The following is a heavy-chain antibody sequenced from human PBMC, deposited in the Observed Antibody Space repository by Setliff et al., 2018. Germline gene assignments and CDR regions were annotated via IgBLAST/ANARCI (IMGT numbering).Heavy chain of an antibody. CDR3: ARVALESNDSSGYYSGENYYYGMDV. D-gene: IGHD3-22*01. Sequence: RASVKVSCKASGYSFTNYDINWVRQATGQGLEWMGWINPNSGNTDYAQKFQGRVTMTRDTSTSTVYMELSSLRSEDTAVYYCARVALESNDSSGYYSGENYYYGMDVWGQGTTVTVSS. V-gene: IGHV1-8*02. J-gene: IGHJ6*02. CDR1: GYSFTNYD. CDR2: INPNSGNT.